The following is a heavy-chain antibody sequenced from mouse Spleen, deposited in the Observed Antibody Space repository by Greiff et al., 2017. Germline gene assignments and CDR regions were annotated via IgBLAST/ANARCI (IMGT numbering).Heavy chain of an antibody. CDR1: GFTFSDYG. CDR3: ARKMGSYAMDY. D-gene: IGHD2-3*01. V-gene: IGHV5-17*01. CDR2: ISSGSSTI. Sequence: DVMLVESEGGLVKPGGSLKLSCAASGFTFSDYGMHWVRQAPEKGLEWVAYISSGSSTIYYADTVKGRFTISRDNAKNTLFLQMTSLRSEDTAMYYCARKMGSYAMDYWGQGTSVTVSS. J-gene: IGHJ4*01.